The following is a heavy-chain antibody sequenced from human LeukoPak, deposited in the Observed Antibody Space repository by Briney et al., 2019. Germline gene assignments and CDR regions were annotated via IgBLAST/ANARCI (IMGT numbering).Heavy chain of an antibody. CDR2: IYTSGST. D-gene: IGHD2-2*01. CDR1: GGSISSYY. V-gene: IGHV4-4*07. CDR3: ARGKTGYCSSTSCRMVTFDY. J-gene: IGHJ4*02. Sequence: PSETLSLTCTVSGGSISSYYWSWIRQPAGKGLEWIGCIYTSGSTNYNPSLKSRVTMSVDTSKNQFSLKLSSVTAADTAVYYCARGKTGYCSSTSCRMVTFDYWGQGTLVTVSS.